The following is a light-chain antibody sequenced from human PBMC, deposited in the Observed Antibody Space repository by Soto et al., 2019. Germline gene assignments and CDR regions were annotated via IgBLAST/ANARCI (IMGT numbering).Light chain of an antibody. CDR3: QQYGSSGT. CDR1: ETIRGL. V-gene: IGKV3-20*01. CDR2: DTS. J-gene: IGKJ1*01. Sequence: EIVLTQSPATLSLSPGERATLSFRASETIRGLLAWYQQRPGQPPRLLIYDTSNRATGIPDRFSGSASGTEFTLTISRLEPEDFAVYYCQQYGSSGTFGQGTKVDIK.